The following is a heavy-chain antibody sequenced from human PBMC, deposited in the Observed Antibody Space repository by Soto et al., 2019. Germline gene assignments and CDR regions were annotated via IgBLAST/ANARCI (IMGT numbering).Heavy chain of an antibody. CDR3: ATAEYTPRDY. CDR2: ISYDGREK. V-gene: IGHV3-30*03. Sequence: QVQLVESGGGVVQPGRSLRVSCAVSGFTFSAYGLHWVRQAPGKGLEWVAVISYDGREKYYADSVKGRFTISRDNSKRTLFLQLSSRRAEETAVYYCATAEYTPRDYWGQGTLVTVSS. CDR1: GFTFSAYG. J-gene: IGHJ4*01. D-gene: IGHD2-21*02.